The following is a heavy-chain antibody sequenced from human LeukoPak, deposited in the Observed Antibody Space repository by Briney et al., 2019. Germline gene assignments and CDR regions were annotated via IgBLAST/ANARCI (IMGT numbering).Heavy chain of an antibody. J-gene: IGHJ6*02. CDR3: AFSLWLPDYYYGMDV. Sequence: ASVKVSCKTSGYTFTNYGISWVRQAPGQGLEWMGWISAYNGNTNYAQKLQGRVTMTTDTSTSTAYMELRSLRSDDTAVYYCAFSLWLPDYYYGMDVWGQGTTVTVSS. CDR2: ISAYNGNT. D-gene: IGHD3-22*01. CDR1: GYTFTNYG. V-gene: IGHV1-18*01.